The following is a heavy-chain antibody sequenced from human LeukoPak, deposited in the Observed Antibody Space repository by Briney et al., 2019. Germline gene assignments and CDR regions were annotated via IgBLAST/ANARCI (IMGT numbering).Heavy chain of an antibody. CDR2: ISSSGSTI. V-gene: IGHV3-48*03. Sequence: PGGSLRLSCAASAFTFSSYEMNWVRQAPGKGLEWVSYISSSGSTIYYADSVKGRFTISRDNAKNSLYLQMNSLRAEDTAVYYCAREQNYGDYVGTDYWGQGTLVTVSS. CDR3: AREQNYGDYVGTDY. D-gene: IGHD4-17*01. CDR1: AFTFSSYE. J-gene: IGHJ4*02.